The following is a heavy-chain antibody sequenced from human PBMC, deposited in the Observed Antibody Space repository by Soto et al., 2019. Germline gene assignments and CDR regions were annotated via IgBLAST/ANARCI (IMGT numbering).Heavy chain of an antibody. CDR2: ISSSSSYI. V-gene: IGHV3-21*01. J-gene: IGHJ6*02. D-gene: IGHD2-15*01. CDR1: GFTFSSYS. Sequence: PGGSLRLSCAASGFTFSSYSMNWVRQAPGKGLEWVSSISSSSSYIYYADSVKGRFTISRDNAKNSLYLQMNSLRAGDTAVYYCARDMNVVAAAKRWYYGMDVWGQGTTVTVSS. CDR3: ARDMNVVAAAKRWYYGMDV.